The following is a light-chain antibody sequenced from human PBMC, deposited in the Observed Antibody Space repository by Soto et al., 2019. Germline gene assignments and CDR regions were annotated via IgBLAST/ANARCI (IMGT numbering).Light chain of an antibody. CDR3: CSYAGSYTWV. J-gene: IGLJ3*02. Sequence: QSALTQPRSVSGSPGQSVTISCTGTSSDVGGYNYVSWYQQHPGKAPKLMIYDVSKRPSGVPDRFSGYKSGNTASLTISGLQAEDEAAYYCCSYAGSYTWVFGGGTKLTVL. CDR2: DVS. V-gene: IGLV2-11*01. CDR1: SSDVGGYNY.